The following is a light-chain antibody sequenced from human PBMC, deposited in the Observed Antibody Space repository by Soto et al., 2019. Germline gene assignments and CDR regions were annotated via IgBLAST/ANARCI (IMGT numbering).Light chain of an antibody. V-gene: IGLV2-14*01. Sequence: QSALTQPASVSGSPGQSITISCTGTSSDVGGYNYVSWYQQHPGKAPKLMIYDVTNRPSGVSTRFSGSKSGNTASLTISGLQAEDEADYYCNSYTSSSTYVFGTGTNSPS. CDR2: DVT. CDR1: SSDVGGYNY. CDR3: NSYTSSSTYV. J-gene: IGLJ1*01.